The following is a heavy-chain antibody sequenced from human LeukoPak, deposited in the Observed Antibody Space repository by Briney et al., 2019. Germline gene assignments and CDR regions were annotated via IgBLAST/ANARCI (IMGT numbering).Heavy chain of an antibody. V-gene: IGHV5-51*01. Sequence: GESLQISCKGSGYSFTSYWIGWVRQMPGKGLEWMGIIYPGDSDTRYSPSFQGQVTISADKSISTAYLQWSSLKASDTAMYYCARRITMVRGVPLLGYWGQGTLVTVSS. CDR1: GYSFTSYW. D-gene: IGHD3-10*01. J-gene: IGHJ4*02. CDR2: IYPGDSDT. CDR3: ARRITMVRGVPLLGY.